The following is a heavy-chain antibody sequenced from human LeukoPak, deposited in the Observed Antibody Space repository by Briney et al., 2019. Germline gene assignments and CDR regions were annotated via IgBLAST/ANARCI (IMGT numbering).Heavy chain of an antibody. CDR1: GFTFSRYI. D-gene: IGHD3-16*01. J-gene: IGHJ4*02. CDR2: ISSSSSYI. Sequence: GGSLRLSCAASGFTFSRYIMNWVRQAPGKGLEWVSSISSSSSYIYYADSVKGRFTISRDNAKNSLYLQMNSLRAEDTAVYYCATVAWGDYWGQGTLVTVSS. V-gene: IGHV3-21*01. CDR3: ATVAWGDY.